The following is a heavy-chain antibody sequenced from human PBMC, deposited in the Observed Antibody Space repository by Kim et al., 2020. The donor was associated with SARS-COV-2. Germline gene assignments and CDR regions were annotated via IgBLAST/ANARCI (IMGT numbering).Heavy chain of an antibody. CDR3: ARARINRRVRGVGWFDP. CDR2: IYYSGST. D-gene: IGHD3-10*01. V-gene: IGHV4-59*01. CDR1: GGSISSYY. Sequence: SETLSLTCTVSGGSISSYYWSWIRQPPGKGLEWIGYIYYSGSTNYNPSLKSRVTISVDTSKNQFSLKLSSVTAADTAVYYCARARINRRVRGVGWFDPWGQGTLVTVSS. J-gene: IGHJ5*02.